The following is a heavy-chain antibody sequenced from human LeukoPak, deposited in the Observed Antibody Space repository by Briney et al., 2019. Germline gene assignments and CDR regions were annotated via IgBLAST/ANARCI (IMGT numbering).Heavy chain of an antibody. CDR3: GRGPKAGGPHHDMDV. CDR2: IKEDGSER. V-gene: IGHV3-7*03. D-gene: IGHD2-15*01. Sequence: GGSLRLSCEGSAFIVSGHWMNWVRQTPGKGLEWVASIKEDGSERQYVDSVKGRFSISRDNTKGSLFLQLNSLRAEDTAVYYCGRGPKAGGPHHDMDVWGRGTTVTVSS. CDR1: AFIVSGHW. J-gene: IGHJ6*02.